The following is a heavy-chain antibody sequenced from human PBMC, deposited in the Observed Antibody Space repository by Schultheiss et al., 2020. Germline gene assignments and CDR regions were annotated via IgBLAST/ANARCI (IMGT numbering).Heavy chain of an antibody. CDR3: ARDNYGWFDP. CDR1: AFTFSSYW. J-gene: IGHJ5*02. Sequence: GGSLRLSCAASAFTFSSYWMHWVRQAPGKGLVWVSAISASGGGTYYADSVKGRFTISRDNAKNSLSLQMNSLRDEDTAVYYCARDNYGWFDPWGQGTLVTVSS. V-gene: IGHV3-21*01. CDR2: ISASGGGT. D-gene: IGHD3-16*01.